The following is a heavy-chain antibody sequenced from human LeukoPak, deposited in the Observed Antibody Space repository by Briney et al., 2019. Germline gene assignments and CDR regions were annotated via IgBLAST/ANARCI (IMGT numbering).Heavy chain of an antibody. V-gene: IGHV3-23*01. D-gene: IGHD7-27*01. J-gene: IGHJ4*02. CDR1: GFTFSSYS. Sequence: GGSLRLSCAASGFTFSSYSMNWVRQAPGKGLEWVSSISGSGGRTYYADSVKGRFTISRDNSKNTLYLQMNSLRPEDTAVYYCLVLTLGWGQGTLVTVSS. CDR2: ISGSGGRT. CDR3: LVLTLG.